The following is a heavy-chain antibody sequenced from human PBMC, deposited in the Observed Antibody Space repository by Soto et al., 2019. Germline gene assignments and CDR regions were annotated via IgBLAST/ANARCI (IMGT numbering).Heavy chain of an antibody. Sequence: PSETLSLTCTVSGVSITSGSYYWAWIRQPPGKGLEWLGYIYHGGATTYNASFKSRVTISIDTSKNQFFLKVNSVTAADTAVYFCARDSSGSHDYWGQGTLVTVSS. CDR1: GVSITSGSYY. D-gene: IGHD6-19*01. CDR2: IYHGGAT. CDR3: ARDSSGSHDY. V-gene: IGHV4-61*01. J-gene: IGHJ4*02.